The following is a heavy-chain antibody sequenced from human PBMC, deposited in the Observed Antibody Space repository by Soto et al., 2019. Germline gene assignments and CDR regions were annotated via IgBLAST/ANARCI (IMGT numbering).Heavy chain of an antibody. Sequence: VASVKVSCKASGYTFTSYGISWVRQAPGQGLEWMGWISAYNGNTNYAQKLQGRVTMTTDTSTSTAYMELRSLRSDDTAVYYCARDLSSYSSSWYPFDYWGQGTLVTVSS. V-gene: IGHV1-18*01. CDR1: GYTFTSYG. J-gene: IGHJ4*02. CDR3: ARDLSSYSSSWYPFDY. CDR2: ISAYNGNT. D-gene: IGHD6-13*01.